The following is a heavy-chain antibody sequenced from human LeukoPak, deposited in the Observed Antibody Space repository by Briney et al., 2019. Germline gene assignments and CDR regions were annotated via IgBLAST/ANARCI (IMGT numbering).Heavy chain of an antibody. CDR2: IKQDGSEK. Sequence: GGSLRLSCAASGFTLSNYWMIWVRQAPGKGLEWVANIKQDGSEKYYVDSVKGRFTISRDNAKNSLYLQMNSLRVEDTAVYYCANYKRGYSGSSDYWGQGTLVTVSS. V-gene: IGHV3-7*01. CDR1: GFTLSNYW. J-gene: IGHJ4*02. CDR3: ANYKRGYSGSSDY. D-gene: IGHD5-12*01.